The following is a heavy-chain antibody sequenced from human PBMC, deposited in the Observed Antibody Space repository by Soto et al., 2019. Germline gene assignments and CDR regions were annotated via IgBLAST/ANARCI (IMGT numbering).Heavy chain of an antibody. V-gene: IGHV4-34*01. J-gene: IGHJ4*02. Sequence: QVQLQQWGAGLLKPSETLSLTCAVYGGSFSGYYWSWIRQPPGKGLEWIGEINHSGSTNYNPSLKSRLTISVDTSKNQFSLKLSSVTAADTAVYYCARVSVDCSGGSCSPTFDYWGQGTLVTVSS. CDR1: GGSFSGYY. CDR2: INHSGST. CDR3: ARVSVDCSGGSCSPTFDY. D-gene: IGHD2-15*01.